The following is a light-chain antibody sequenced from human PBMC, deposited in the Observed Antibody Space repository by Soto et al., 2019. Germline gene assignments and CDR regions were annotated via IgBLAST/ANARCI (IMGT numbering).Light chain of an antibody. Sequence: QAVVTQPPSVSGAPGQRVTISCTGSSSNIGAGYDVHWYQQLPGTAPKLLIYGNSNRPSGVPDRFSGSKSGTSASLAITGLQAEDEADDYGQSYDSSLSGSNYVFGTGTKLTVL. CDR2: GNS. CDR1: SSNIGAGYD. CDR3: QSYDSSLSGSNYV. J-gene: IGLJ1*01. V-gene: IGLV1-40*01.